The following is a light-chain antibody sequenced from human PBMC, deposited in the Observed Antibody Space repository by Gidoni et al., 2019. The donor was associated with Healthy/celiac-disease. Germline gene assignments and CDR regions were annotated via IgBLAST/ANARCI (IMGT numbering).Light chain of an antibody. CDR3: QKYSSSPFT. Sequence: DIQMTPSPSSLSASVGDRVTIPCRASQCISNYLAWYQQKPGKVPKLLIYAASTLQSGVPSRFSGSGSGTDFTLTISSLQPEDFATYYCQKYSSSPFTFGPGTKVDIK. V-gene: IGKV1-27*01. CDR1: QCISNY. CDR2: AAS. J-gene: IGKJ3*01.